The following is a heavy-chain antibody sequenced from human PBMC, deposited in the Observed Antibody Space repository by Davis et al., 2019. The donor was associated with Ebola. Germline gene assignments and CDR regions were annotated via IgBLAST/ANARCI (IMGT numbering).Heavy chain of an antibody. CDR3: AKGVGGYSRYYYYMDV. V-gene: IGHV3-30-3*01. J-gene: IGHJ6*03. D-gene: IGHD5-18*01. CDR1: GFTFSSYA. CDR2: ISYDGSNK. Sequence: PGGSLRLSCAASGFTFSSYAMHWVRQAPGKGLEWVAVISYDGSNKYYADSVKGRFTISRDNSKNTLYLQMNSLRAEDTAVYYCAKGVGGYSRYYYYMDVWGKGTTVTVSS.